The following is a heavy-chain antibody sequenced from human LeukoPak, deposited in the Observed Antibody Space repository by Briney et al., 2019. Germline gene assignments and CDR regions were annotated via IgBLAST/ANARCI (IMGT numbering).Heavy chain of an antibody. J-gene: IGHJ3*02. CDR3: AGLRCGGDCGGAFDI. Sequence: SETLSLTCTVSGGSISSGDYYWSWIRQPPGKGLEWIGYIYYSGSTYYNPSLKSRVTISVDTSKNQFSLKLSSVTAADTAVYYCAGLRCGGDCGGAFDIWGQGTMVTVSS. V-gene: IGHV4-30-4*08. D-gene: IGHD2-21*02. CDR2: IYYSGST. CDR1: GGSISSGDYY.